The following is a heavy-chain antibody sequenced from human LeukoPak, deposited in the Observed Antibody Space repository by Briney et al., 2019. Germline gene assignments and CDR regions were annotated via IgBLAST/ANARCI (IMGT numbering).Heavy chain of an antibody. V-gene: IGHV4-34*01. D-gene: IGHD2-2*02. CDR3: ARGRSGVVVVPAAIGAVFDY. J-gene: IGHJ4*02. CDR1: GGSFSGYY. Sequence: SETLSLTCAVYGGSFSGYYWSWIRQPPGKGLEWIGEIDHSGSTNYNPSLKSRVTISVDTSKNQFSLKLSSVTAADTAVYYCARGRSGVVVVPAAIGAVFDYWGQGTLVTVSS. CDR2: IDHSGST.